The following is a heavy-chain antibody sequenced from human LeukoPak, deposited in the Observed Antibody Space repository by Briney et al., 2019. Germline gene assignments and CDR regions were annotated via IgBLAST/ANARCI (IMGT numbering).Heavy chain of an antibody. D-gene: IGHD1-26*01. J-gene: IGHJ4*02. CDR2: INPNSGGT. CDR1: GYTFTGYY. V-gene: IGHV1-2*04. Sequence: ASVKVSCEASGYTFTGYYMHWVRQAPGQGLEWMGWINPNSGGTNYAQKFQGWVTMTRDTSISTAYMELSRLRSDDTAVYYCARGGIEGELHFDYWGQGTLVTVSS. CDR3: ARGGIEGELHFDY.